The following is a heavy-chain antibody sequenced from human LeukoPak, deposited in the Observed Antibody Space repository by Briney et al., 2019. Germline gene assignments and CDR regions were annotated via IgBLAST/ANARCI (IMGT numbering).Heavy chain of an antibody. V-gene: IGHV1-69*04. J-gene: IGHJ1*01. CDR3: ASIAVAGTLYFQH. D-gene: IGHD6-19*01. CDR1: GGTVSSYA. CDR2: IIPILGIA. Sequence: GSSVKVSCKASGGTVSSYAISWVRQAPGQGLEWMGRIIPILGIANYAQKFQGRVTITADKSTSTAYMELSSLRSEDTAVYYCASIAVAGTLYFQHWGQGTLVTVSS.